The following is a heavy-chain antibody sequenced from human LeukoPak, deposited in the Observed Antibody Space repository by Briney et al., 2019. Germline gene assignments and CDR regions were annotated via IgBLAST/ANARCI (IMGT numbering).Heavy chain of an antibody. D-gene: IGHD4-17*01. CDR3: ARVFIGDYGDYQFDY. CDR2: ISSSSSTI. Sequence: GGSLRLSCAASGFTFSNYAMNWVRQAPGKGLEWVSYISSSSSTIYYADSVKGRFTISRDNAKNSLYLQMNSLRAEDTAVYYCARVFIGDYGDYQFDYWGQGTLVTVSS. CDR1: GFTFSNYA. V-gene: IGHV3-48*01. J-gene: IGHJ4*02.